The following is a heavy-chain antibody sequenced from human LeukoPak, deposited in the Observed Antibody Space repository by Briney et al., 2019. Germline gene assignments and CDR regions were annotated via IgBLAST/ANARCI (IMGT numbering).Heavy chain of an antibody. Sequence: GGSLRLSCAASGFTFSSYDMSWVRQAPGKGLDWVSAISGGGGSTYYADSVKGRFTISRDNSMNTLYLQMNSMRAEDTAVYYCAKATFSSGYYNYHWGQGTLVTVSS. CDR1: GFTFSSYD. V-gene: IGHV3-23*01. CDR2: ISGGGGST. J-gene: IGHJ5*02. CDR3: AKATFSSGYYNYH. D-gene: IGHD3-22*01.